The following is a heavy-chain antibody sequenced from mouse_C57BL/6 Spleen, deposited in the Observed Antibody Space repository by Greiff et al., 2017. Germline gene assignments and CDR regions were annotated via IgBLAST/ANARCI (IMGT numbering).Heavy chain of an antibody. V-gene: IGHV5-6*01. D-gene: IGHD3-2*02. CDR3: ARHQGTLDD. Sequence: EVQVVESGGDLVKPGGSLKLSCAASGFTFSSYGMSWVRQTPDKRLEWVATISSGGSYTYYPDSVKGRFTISRDNAKNTLYLQMSSLKSEDTAMYYCARHQGTLDDWGQGTTLTVSS. CDR1: GFTFSSYG. CDR2: ISSGGSYT. J-gene: IGHJ2*01.